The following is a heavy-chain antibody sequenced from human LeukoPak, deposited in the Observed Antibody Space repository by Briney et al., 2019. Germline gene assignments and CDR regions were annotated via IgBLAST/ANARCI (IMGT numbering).Heavy chain of an antibody. CDR2: AYDDRDNK. CDR3: AKVHCSGGSCYQPWFDP. D-gene: IGHD2-15*01. CDR1: GFTFISYG. V-gene: IGHV3-33*06. Sequence: GGSLRLSCAASGFTFISYGMHWVRQSPGKGLEWVAVAYDDRDNKYHADSVKGRFTISRDNSKNTLYLQMNSLRAEDTAVYYCAKVHCSGGSCYQPWFDPWGQGTLVTVSS. J-gene: IGHJ5*02.